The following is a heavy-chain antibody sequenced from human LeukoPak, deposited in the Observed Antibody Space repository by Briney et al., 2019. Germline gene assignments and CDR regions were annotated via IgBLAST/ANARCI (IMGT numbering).Heavy chain of an antibody. CDR1: GFTFSSHS. J-gene: IGHJ4*02. V-gene: IGHV3-48*01. CDR2: ISSSSSTI. CDR3: ARGAYYYED. D-gene: IGHD3-22*01. Sequence: GGSLRLSCAASGFTFSSHSMNWVRQAPGKGLEWVSYISSSSSTIYYADSVKGRFTISRDSAKNSLYLQMNSLRAEDTAVYYCARGAYYYEDWGQGTLVTVSS.